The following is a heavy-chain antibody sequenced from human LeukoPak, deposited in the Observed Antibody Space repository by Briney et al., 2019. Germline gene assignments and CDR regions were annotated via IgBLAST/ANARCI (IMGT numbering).Heavy chain of an antibody. J-gene: IGHJ3*02. CDR1: GYTFTGYY. Sequence: ASVKVSCKASGYTFTGYYMHWVRQAPGQGLEWMGWISAYNGNTNYAQKLQGRVTMTTDTSTSTAYMELRSLRSDDTAVYYCARGGDPISDAFDIWGQGTMVTVSS. CDR2: ISAYNGNT. V-gene: IGHV1-18*04. D-gene: IGHD4-17*01. CDR3: ARGGDPISDAFDI.